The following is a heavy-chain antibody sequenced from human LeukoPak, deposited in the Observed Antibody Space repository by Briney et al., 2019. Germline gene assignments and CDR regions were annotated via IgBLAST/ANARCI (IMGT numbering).Heavy chain of an antibody. D-gene: IGHD3-10*02. V-gene: IGHV3-48*03. CDR3: ASCSGTWDYYYHMDV. CDR1: GFTFSSYE. Sequence: PGGSLRLSCAASGFTFSSYEMNWVRQAPGKGLEWVSYISSSGSTIYYADSVKGRFTISRDNAKNSLYLQMNSLRAEDTAVYYCASCSGTWDYYYHMDVWGKGTTVTVSS. CDR2: ISSSGSTI. J-gene: IGHJ6*03.